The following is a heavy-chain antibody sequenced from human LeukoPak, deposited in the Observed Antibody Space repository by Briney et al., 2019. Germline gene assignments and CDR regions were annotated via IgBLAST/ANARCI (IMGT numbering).Heavy chain of an antibody. V-gene: IGHV3-30*03. CDR1: GFTFSSYG. J-gene: IGHJ4*02. CDR3: AREGGGGGWSTFDY. Sequence: GGSLRLSCAASGFTFSSYGMHWVRQAPGKGLEWVAVISYDGSNKYYADSVKGRFTISRDNSKNTLYLQMNSLRAEDTAVYYCAREGGGGGWSTFDYWGRGTLVTVSS. D-gene: IGHD6-19*01. CDR2: ISYDGSNK.